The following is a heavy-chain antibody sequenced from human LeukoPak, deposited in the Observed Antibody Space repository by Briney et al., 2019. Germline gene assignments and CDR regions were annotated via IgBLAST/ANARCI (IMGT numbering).Heavy chain of an antibody. V-gene: IGHV4-39*01. CDR3: ASTLRFLPYRRFDY. CDR2: IYQSGSGSS. CDR1: GGSIISSNYY. J-gene: IGHJ4*02. D-gene: IGHD3-3*01. Sequence: PSETLSLTCSVSGGSIISSNYYWGWIRQPPGKGLEWIGSIYQSGSGSSYYNPSLKSRVIISGDTSNNHFSLRLRSVTAADTAVYYCASTLRFLPYRRFDYWGQGTLVTVSS.